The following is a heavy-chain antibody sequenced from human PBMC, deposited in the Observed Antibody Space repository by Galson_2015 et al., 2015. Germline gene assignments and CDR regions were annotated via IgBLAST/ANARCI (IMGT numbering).Heavy chain of an antibody. CDR3: ARLVSRMRRNYDSSGYYEDY. J-gene: IGHJ4*02. CDR1: GYTFTSYG. Sequence: QSGAEVKKPGASVKVSCKASGYTFTSYGISWVRQAPGQGLEWMGIINPSGGSTSYAQKFQGRVTMTRDTSTSTVYMELSSLRSEDTAVYYCARLVSRMRRNYDSSGYYEDYWGQGTLVTVSS. V-gene: IGHV1-46*01. CDR2: INPSGGST. D-gene: IGHD3-22*01.